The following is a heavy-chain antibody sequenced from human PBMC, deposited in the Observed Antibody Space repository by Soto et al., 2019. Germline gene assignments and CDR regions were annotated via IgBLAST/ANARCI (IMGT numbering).Heavy chain of an antibody. CDR1: GFSLSTSGMC. D-gene: IGHD6-13*01. CDR2: IDWDDDK. V-gene: IGHV2-70*01. CDR3: ARIAAAGTGYYYGMDV. J-gene: IGHJ6*02. Sequence: SGPTLVNPTQTLTLTCTFSGFSLSTSGMCVSWIRQPPGKALEWLALIDWDDDKYYSTSLKTRLTISKDTSKNQVVLTMTNMDPVDTATYYCARIAAAGTGYYYGMDVRGQGTTVTVSS.